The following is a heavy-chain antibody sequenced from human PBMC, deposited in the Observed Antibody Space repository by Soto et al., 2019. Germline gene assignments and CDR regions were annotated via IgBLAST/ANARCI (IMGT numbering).Heavy chain of an antibody. V-gene: IGHV1-8*01. D-gene: IGHD1-26*01. CDR2: VNPYNGNA. J-gene: IGHJ4*02. CDR3: ARRKERSGPHYFDS. Sequence: GASVKVSCKASGYTFITYDIHWVRQATGQGLEWMGWVNPYNGNAGYAQKFQGRVTMTRNTSISTAYMELSSLRSEDTAIYFCARRKERSGPHYFDSWGQGTLVTVS. CDR1: GYTFITYD.